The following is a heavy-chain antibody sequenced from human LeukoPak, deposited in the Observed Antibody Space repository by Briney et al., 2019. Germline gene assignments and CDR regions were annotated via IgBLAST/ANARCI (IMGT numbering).Heavy chain of an antibody. D-gene: IGHD2-2*01. CDR1: GYTFTDYY. V-gene: IGHV1-2*02. Sequence: ASVMVSCKTAGYTFTDYYMHWGRQAPGQGLEWMGWINPNSGGTNYAQKFQGRVTMTRDTSISTAYMELSKLRPDDTAVYYCARCIVGTSWRGPYGMDVWGQGTTVTVSS. CDR2: INPNSGGT. J-gene: IGHJ6*02. CDR3: ARCIVGTSWRGPYGMDV.